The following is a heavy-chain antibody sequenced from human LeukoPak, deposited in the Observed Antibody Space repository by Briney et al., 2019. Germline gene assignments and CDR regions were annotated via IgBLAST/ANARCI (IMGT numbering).Heavy chain of an antibody. J-gene: IGHJ4*02. V-gene: IGHV3-74*01. CDR3: AELTSMVEQY. CDR2: INSDGSST. D-gene: IGHD3-10*01. CDR1: GFTLSSYW. Sequence: GGSLRLSCVASGFTLSSYWMHWDRQVPGKGLVWVSRINSDGSSTTYADAVKGRFTISRDNAKNTLYLQMNSLRAEDTAVYYCAELTSMVEQYWGQGTLVTVSS.